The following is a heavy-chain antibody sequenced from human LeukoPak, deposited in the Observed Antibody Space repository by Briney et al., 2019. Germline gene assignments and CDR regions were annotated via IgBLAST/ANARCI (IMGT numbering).Heavy chain of an antibody. CDR1: GNYW. V-gene: IGHV3-74*01. CDR3: VSFYETY. CDR2: INSDGSWT. J-gene: IGHJ4*02. Sequence: GGSLRLSCAASGNYWMHWVRQVPGKGRVWVSHINSDGSWTSYADSVKGRFTISKDNAKNTVYLQMNSLRAEETAVYYCVSFYETYWGRGTLVTVSS. D-gene: IGHD2/OR15-2a*01.